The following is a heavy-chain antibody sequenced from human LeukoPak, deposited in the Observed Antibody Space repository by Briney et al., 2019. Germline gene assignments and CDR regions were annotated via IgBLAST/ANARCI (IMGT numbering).Heavy chain of an antibody. CDR2: IHYDGSNT. D-gene: IGHD6-13*01. CDR1: GFSFSSYG. Sequence: PGGSLRLSCAASGFSFSSYGMHWVRQAPGKGLEWVAFIHYDGSNTYYADSVKGRFTISRDNSKNTLYLQMNSLRGDDTAVYYCARTFSSSWGIIDYWGQGTLVTVSS. V-gene: IGHV3-30*02. CDR3: ARTFSSSWGIIDY. J-gene: IGHJ4*02.